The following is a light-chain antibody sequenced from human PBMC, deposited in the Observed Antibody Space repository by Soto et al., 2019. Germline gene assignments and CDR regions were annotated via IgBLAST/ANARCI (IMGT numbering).Light chain of an antibody. CDR2: EVS. CDR3: SSKRTTASLV. CDR1: SSDVGAYNY. V-gene: IGLV2-14*01. Sequence: QSALTQPASVSGSPGQTITISCTGTSSDVGAYNYVSWYQQHPGKAPKLMIYEVSNRPSGVSDRFSGSKSGNTASLTISGLQAADEADYYCSSKRTTASLVFGTGTNVTVL. J-gene: IGLJ1*01.